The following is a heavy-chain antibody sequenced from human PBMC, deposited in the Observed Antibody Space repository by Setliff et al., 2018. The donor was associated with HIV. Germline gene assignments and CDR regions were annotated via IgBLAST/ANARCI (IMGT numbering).Heavy chain of an antibody. D-gene: IGHD3-10*01. CDR1: GDSINSGTYY. J-gene: IGHJ6*01. Sequence: SETLSLTSTVSGDSINSGTYYWSWIRQPAGKGLEWIGRLHLSGDTNYNPSLKSRVTMSIDTSKNQFSLKLSSVTAADTAVYYCARDNSYYYGSGSHYWYGMDVWGQGTTVTVSS. V-gene: IGHV4-61*02. CDR3: ARDNSYYYGSGSHYWYGMDV. CDR2: LHLSGDT.